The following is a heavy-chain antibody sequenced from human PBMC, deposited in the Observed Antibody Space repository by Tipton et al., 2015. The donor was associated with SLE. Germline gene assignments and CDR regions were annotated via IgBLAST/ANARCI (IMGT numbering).Heavy chain of an antibody. CDR1: GFSVSSAYY. V-gene: IGHV4-38-2*01. CDR2: ITQSETT. Sequence: TLSLTCAVSGFSVSSAYYLGWIRQSPGKGLEWIGEITQSETTTYNPSLKSRVTISADTSTNQFSLTLSSVTAADTAVYYCARVRTRDTSDVPVYFFDYWGQGTLVTVSP. J-gene: IGHJ4*02. CDR3: ARVRTRDTSDVPVYFFDY. D-gene: IGHD3-22*01.